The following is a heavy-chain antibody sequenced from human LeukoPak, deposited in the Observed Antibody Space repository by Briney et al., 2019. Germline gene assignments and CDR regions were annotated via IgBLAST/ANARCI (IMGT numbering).Heavy chain of an antibody. CDR3: ARDLFSSGGRWFDP. Sequence: PGRSLRLSCAASGFTFSSYGMHWVRQAPGKGLEWVAVIWYDGSNKYYADSVKGRFTISRDNAKNSLYLQMNSLRAEDTAVYYCARDLFSSGGRWFDPWGQGTLVTVSS. J-gene: IGHJ5*02. V-gene: IGHV3-33*01. D-gene: IGHD3-22*01. CDR2: IWYDGSNK. CDR1: GFTFSSYG.